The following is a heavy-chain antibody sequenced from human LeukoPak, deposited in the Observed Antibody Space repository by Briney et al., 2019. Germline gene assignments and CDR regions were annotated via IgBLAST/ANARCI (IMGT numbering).Heavy chain of an antibody. J-gene: IGHJ3*02. Sequence: SVKVSCKASGGTFSSYAISWVRQAPGQGLEWMRRIIPIFGTANYAQKFQGRVTITTDESTSTAYMELSSLRSEDTAVYYCARAPWDGYIFDAFDIWGQGTMVTVSS. D-gene: IGHD5-24*01. CDR1: GGTFSSYA. CDR2: IIPIFGTA. V-gene: IGHV1-69*05. CDR3: ARAPWDGYIFDAFDI.